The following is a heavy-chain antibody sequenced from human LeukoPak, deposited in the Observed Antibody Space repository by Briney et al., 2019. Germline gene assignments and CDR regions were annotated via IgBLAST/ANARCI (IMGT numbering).Heavy chain of an antibody. J-gene: IGHJ3*02. CDR2: IYYSGST. CDR1: GGSISSSSYY. D-gene: IGHD3-3*01. Sequence: SETLSLTCTVSGGSISSSSYYWGWIRQPPGKGLEWIGSIYYSGSTYYNPSLKSRVTISVDTSKNQFSLKLSSVTAADTAVYYCARVARGLLDDDAFDIWGQGTMVTVSS. V-gene: IGHV4-39*07. CDR3: ARVARGLLDDDAFDI.